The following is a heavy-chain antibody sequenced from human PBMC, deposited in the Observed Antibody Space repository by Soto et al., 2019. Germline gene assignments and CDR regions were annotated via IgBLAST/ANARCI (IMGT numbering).Heavy chain of an antibody. J-gene: IGHJ4*02. V-gene: IGHV4-61*08. CDR1: GGSISSGGYY. Sequence: TSETLSLTCTVSGGSISSGGYYWSWIRQHPGKGLEWIGYIFYSGSTNYSPSLKSRVTISVDTSKNQFSLKLSSVTAADTAVYYCARAPEYFDYWGQGTRVNVSS. CDR2: IFYSGST. CDR3: ARAPEYFDY.